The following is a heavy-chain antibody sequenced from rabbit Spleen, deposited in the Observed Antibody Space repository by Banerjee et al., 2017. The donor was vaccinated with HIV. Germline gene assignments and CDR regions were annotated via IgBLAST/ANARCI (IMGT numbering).Heavy chain of an antibody. Sequence: QEHLMESGGGLVQPGASLTLTCTASGFDFSNYNFMCWVRQAPGKGLEWIACIDSGSSGFTYFATWAKGRFTISKTSSTTVTLQMTSLTAADTATYFCARDLDGVIGWNFGWWGPGTLVTVS. CDR3: ARDLDGVIGWNFGW. CDR1: GFDFSNYNF. J-gene: IGHJ4*01. V-gene: IGHV1S45*01. CDR2: IDSGSSGFT. D-gene: IGHD1-1*01.